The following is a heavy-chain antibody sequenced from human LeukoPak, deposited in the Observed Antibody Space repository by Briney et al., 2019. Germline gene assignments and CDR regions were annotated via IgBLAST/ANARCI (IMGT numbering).Heavy chain of an antibody. CDR1: GFTFSSYS. CDR2: ISSSSSYI. V-gene: IGHV3-21*01. Sequence: GGSLRLSCAASGFTFSSYSMNWVRQAPGKGLEWVSSISSSSSYIYYADSVKGRFTISRDNAKNSLYLQMNSLRAEDTAVYYCARAGGSTGGFQHWGQGTLVTVSS. CDR3: ARAGGSTGGFQH. D-gene: IGHD1-26*01. J-gene: IGHJ1*01.